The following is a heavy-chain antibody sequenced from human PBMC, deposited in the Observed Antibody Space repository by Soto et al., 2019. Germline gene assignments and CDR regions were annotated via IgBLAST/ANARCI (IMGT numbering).Heavy chain of an antibody. CDR2: SYHSGTT. CDR1: GDTISSSNW. V-gene: IGHV4-4*02. J-gene: IGHJ4*02. Sequence: PSETLSLTCAVSGDTISSSNWWSWVRQPPGKGLEWLGESYHSGTTNYNPSLKGRVTISVDKSKNQFSLKLASVTAADTAVYFWTFAPAGGRRFDYWGQGTLVTVSS. CDR3: TFAPAGGRRFDY. D-gene: IGHD6-13*01.